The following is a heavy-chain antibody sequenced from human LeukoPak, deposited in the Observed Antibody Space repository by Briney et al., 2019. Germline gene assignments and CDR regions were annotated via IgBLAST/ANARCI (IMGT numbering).Heavy chain of an antibody. CDR3: ARDGHDILTGYYPSNWFDP. V-gene: IGHV3-74*01. CDR2: INSDGSST. D-gene: IGHD3-9*01. J-gene: IGHJ5*02. CDR1: GFPFSSYW. Sequence: GSLRLSSAASGFPFSSYWMHWVRPAPGKGLVWVSRINSDGSSTSYADSVKGRFTISRDNAKNTLYLQMNSLRAEDTAVYYCARDGHDILTGYYPSNWFDPWGQGTLVTVSS.